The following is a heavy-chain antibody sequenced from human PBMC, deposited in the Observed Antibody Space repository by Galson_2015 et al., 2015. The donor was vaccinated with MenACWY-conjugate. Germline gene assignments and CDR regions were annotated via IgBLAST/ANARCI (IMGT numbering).Heavy chain of an antibody. Sequence: SVKVSCKVSGYTLTELSMHWVGQAPGKGLEWMGGFDPEDGETIYAQKFQGRVTMTEDTSTDTAYMELSSLRSEDTAVYYCATLGIMVEGIVATINLLGWYFDLWGRGTLVTVSS. D-gene: IGHD5-12*01. J-gene: IGHJ2*01. V-gene: IGHV1-24*01. CDR2: FDPEDGET. CDR1: GYTLTELS. CDR3: ATLGIMVEGIVATINLLGWYFDL.